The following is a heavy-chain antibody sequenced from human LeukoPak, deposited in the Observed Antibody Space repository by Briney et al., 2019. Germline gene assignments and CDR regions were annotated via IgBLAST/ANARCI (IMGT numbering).Heavy chain of an antibody. D-gene: IGHD6-13*01. J-gene: IGHJ4*02. Sequence: PGGSLRLSCAASGFTFSSYSMNWVRQAPGKGLEWVSSISSSSSYIYYADSVKGRFTISRDNAKNSLYLQMNSLRAEDTVVYYCARTGIAAAGYDYWGQGTLVTVSS. V-gene: IGHV3-21*01. CDR1: GFTFSSYS. CDR3: ARTGIAAAGYDY. CDR2: ISSSSSYI.